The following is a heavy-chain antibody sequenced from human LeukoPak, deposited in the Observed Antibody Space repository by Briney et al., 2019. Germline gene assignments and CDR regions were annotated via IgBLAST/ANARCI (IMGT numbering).Heavy chain of an antibody. Sequence: PSETLSLTCTVSGGSLSSYYWSWIRQPPGKGLEWIGYIYYSGSTNYNPSLKSRVTISIDTSKSQFSLKLSSVTAADTAVYYCARGPTVNYYYYGMDVWGKGTTVTVSS. CDR3: ARGPTVNYYYYGMDV. CDR1: GGSLSSYY. CDR2: IYYSGST. J-gene: IGHJ6*04. D-gene: IGHD4-11*01. V-gene: IGHV4-59*01.